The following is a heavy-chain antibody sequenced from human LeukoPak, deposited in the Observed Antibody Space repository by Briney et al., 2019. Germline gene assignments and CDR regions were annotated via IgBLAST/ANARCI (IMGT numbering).Heavy chain of an antibody. Sequence: GGSLRLSCAASGFTFSSYSMNWVRQAPGKGLEWVSLISGDGGSTYYADSVKGRFTISRDNSKNSLYLQMNSLRTEDTALYYCAKTFGSYYDYWGQGTLVTVSS. CDR1: GFTFSSYS. CDR2: ISGDGGST. CDR3: AKTFGSYYDY. D-gene: IGHD1-26*01. V-gene: IGHV3-43*02. J-gene: IGHJ4*02.